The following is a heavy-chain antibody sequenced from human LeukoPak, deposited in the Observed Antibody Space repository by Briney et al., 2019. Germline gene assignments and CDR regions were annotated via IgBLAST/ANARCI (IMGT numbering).Heavy chain of an antibody. CDR2: ISGSGDTT. J-gene: IGHJ4*02. D-gene: IGHD2-2*01. V-gene: IGHV3-23*01. CDR1: GFTFSSYA. Sequence: GGSLRLSCAASGFTFSSYAMSWVRQAPGKGLEWVSGISGSGDTTYYADSVKGRFTISRDNSNNTLYLQMNILRDEDTAVYYCAKDYCTITTCSFDSWGQGTLVTVSS. CDR3: AKDYCTITTCSFDS.